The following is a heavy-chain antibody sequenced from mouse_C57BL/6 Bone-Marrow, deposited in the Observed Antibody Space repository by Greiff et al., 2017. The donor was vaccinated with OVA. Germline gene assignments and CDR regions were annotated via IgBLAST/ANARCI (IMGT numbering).Heavy chain of an antibody. J-gene: IGHJ4*01. D-gene: IGHD1-1*01. V-gene: IGHV3-6*01. CDR1: GYSITSGYY. CDR3: ARVGYYGSKKDYYAMDY. CDR2: ISYDGSN. Sequence: EVQLQQSGPGLVKPSQSLSLTCSVTGYSITSGYYWNWIRQFPGNKLEWMGYISYDGSNNYNPSLKNRISITRDTSKNQFFLKLNSVTTEDTATYYCARVGYYGSKKDYYAMDYWGQGTSVTVSS.